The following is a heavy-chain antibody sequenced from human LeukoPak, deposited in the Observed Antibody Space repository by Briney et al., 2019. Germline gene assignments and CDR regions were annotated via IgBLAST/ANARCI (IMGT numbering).Heavy chain of an antibody. CDR2: IYSGGST. CDR1: GFTVSSNY. CDR3: AKDRGALGYCSSCTCYADY. J-gene: IGHJ4*02. V-gene: IGHV3-53*01. Sequence: PGGSPRLSCAASGFTVSSNYMSWVRQAPGKGLEWVSVIYSGGSTYYADSVKGRFTISRDNSKNTLYLQMNSLRAEDTAVYYCAKDRGALGYCSSCTCYADYWGQGTLVTVSS. D-gene: IGHD2-2*01.